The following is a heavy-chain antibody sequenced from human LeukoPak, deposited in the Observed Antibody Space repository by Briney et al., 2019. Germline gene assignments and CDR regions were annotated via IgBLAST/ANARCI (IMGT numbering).Heavy chain of an antibody. Sequence: ASVKVSCKVSGYTLTELSMHWVRQAPGKGLEWMGGFDPEDGETIYAQKFQVRVTMTEDTSTGTAYMELISLRSEDTGVDYCATDLQNMVRVERYYYYSYGMDVWGQGTTVTVSS. J-gene: IGHJ6*02. CDR1: GYTLTELS. D-gene: IGHD3-10*01. V-gene: IGHV1-24*01. CDR2: FDPEDGET. CDR3: ATDLQNMVRVERYYYYSYGMDV.